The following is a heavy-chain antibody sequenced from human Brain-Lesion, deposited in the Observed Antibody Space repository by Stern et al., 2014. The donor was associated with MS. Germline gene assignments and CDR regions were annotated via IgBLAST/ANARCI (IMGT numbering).Heavy chain of an antibody. D-gene: IGHD5-12*01. CDR2: ITVGSGDN. CDR1: GFTLSGYN. J-gene: IGHJ4*02. Sequence: EVQLVESGAGLVQPGGSLRLSCVASGFTLSGYNMNWVRQAPGKGLEWVSFITVGSGDNYYAATVQGRFTLSSDDAMNYLYLPMYSLRDENTALYCCATDRDRGFDYSDWGQGTLVTVSS. CDR3: ATDRDRGFDYSD. V-gene: IGHV3-48*02.